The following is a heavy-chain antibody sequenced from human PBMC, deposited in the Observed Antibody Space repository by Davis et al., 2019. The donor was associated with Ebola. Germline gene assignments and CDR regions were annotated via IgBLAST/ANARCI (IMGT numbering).Heavy chain of an antibody. CDR1: GLTFTTYW. CDR3: ARGANYRLDY. Sequence: GESLKISCAASGLTFTTYWMHWVRQSPGKGLEWVSRIDNDGSSTTYADPVKGRFTISRDNAKNTLYLQMNSLRDEDTAVYYCARGANYRLDYWGQGTLVTVSS. J-gene: IGHJ4*02. D-gene: IGHD4/OR15-4a*01. V-gene: IGHV3-74*01. CDR2: IDNDGSST.